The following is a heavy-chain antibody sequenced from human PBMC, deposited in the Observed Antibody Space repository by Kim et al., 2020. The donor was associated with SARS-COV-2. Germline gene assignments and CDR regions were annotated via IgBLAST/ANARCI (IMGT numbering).Heavy chain of an antibody. Sequence: SETLSLTCTVSGGSISSYYWSWIRQPPGKGLEWIGYIYYSGSTNYNPSLKSRVTISVDTSKNQFSLKLSSVTAADTAVYYCARALPSLRYFGYAFDYWGQGTLVTVSS. V-gene: IGHV4-59*08. CDR2: IYYSGST. CDR1: GGSISSYY. J-gene: IGHJ4*02. CDR3: ARALPSLRYFGYAFDY. D-gene: IGHD3-9*01.